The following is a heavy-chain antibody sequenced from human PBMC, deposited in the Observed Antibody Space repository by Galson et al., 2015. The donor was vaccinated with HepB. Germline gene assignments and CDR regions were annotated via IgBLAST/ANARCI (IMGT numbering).Heavy chain of an antibody. D-gene: IGHD2/OR15-2a*01. V-gene: IGHV3-66*01. Sequence: SLRLSCAVSGFTVNSTYINWVRQAPNKGLEWVSVIFSDGRTFYADSLQGRFRVFRDNFENTLHLQMDSLGVEDTATYYCAKNSRFESWGQGTLVTVAS. J-gene: IGHJ5*01. CDR2: IFSDGRT. CDR3: AKNSRFES. CDR1: GFTVNSTY.